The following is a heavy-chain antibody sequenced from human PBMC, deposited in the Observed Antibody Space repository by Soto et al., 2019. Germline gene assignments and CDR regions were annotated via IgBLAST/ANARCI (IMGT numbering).Heavy chain of an antibody. CDR2: IYYSGST. J-gene: IGHJ6*02. D-gene: IGHD3-3*01. CDR3: ARVIDYDFWSGYYYGMDV. V-gene: IGHV4-59*01. CDR1: GGSISSYY. Sequence: SETLSLTCTVSGGSISSYYWSWIRQPPGKGLEWIGYIYYSGSTNYNPSLKSRVTISVDTSKNQFSLKLSSVTAADTAVYYCARVIDYDFWSGYYYGMDVGGQGTTVTVSS.